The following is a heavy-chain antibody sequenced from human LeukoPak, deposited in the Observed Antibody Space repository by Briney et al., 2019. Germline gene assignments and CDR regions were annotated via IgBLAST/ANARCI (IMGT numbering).Heavy chain of an antibody. CDR2: INHSGGT. J-gene: IGHJ4*02. CDR3: ARGQRDIVVVVAALGGYYFDY. V-gene: IGHV4-34*01. Sequence: SETLSLTCAVYGGCFSGYYWSWIRQPPGKGLEWIGEINHSGGTNYNPSLKSRVTISVDTSKNQFSLKLSSVTAADTAVYYCARGQRDIVVVVAALGGYYFDYWGQGTLVTVSS. D-gene: IGHD2-15*01. CDR1: GGCFSGYY.